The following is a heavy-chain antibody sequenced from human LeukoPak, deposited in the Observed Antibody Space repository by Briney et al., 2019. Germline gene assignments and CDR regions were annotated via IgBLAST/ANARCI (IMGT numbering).Heavy chain of an antibody. CDR1: GYTFTSYY. D-gene: IGHD1-26*01. CDR3: ARDHALVGATYRGYFDY. V-gene: IGHV1-46*01. J-gene: IGHJ4*02. Sequence: ASVKVSCKASGYTFTSYYMHWVRQAPGQGLEWMGIINPSGGSTSYAQKFQGRVTMTRDTSTSTVYMELSSLRSEDTAVYYCARDHALVGATYRGYFDYWGQGTLVTVSS. CDR2: INPSGGST.